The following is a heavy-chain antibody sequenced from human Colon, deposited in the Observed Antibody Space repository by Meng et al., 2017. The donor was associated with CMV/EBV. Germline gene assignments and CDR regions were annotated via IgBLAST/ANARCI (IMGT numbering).Heavy chain of an antibody. CDR1: GYTLTNLD. J-gene: IGHJ4*02. D-gene: IGHD3-16*01. V-gene: IGHV1-8*01. CDR2: MNSNSGNP. CDR3: ARGGVYYDY. Sequence: KDSRNAYGYTLTNLDISWGRQATGQGREWMGWMNSNSGNPAYVKKFQGRINMTRNTSISTVYMELNSLRSDDTAVYYCARGGVYYDYWGQGTLVTVSS.